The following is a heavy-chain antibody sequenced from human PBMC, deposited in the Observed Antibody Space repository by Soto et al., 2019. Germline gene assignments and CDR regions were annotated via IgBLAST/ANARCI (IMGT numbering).Heavy chain of an antibody. CDR2: ISWNSGSI. V-gene: IGHV3-9*01. Sequence: EVQLVESGGGLVQPGRSLRLSCAASGFTFDDYAMHWVRQAPGKGLEWVSGISWNSGSIGYADSVKGRFTISRDNAKNSLYLQMNSLRAEDTALYYCAKDYYYDSSGYYRRDAFDIWGQGTMVTVSS. J-gene: IGHJ3*02. CDR3: AKDYYYDSSGYYRRDAFDI. CDR1: GFTFDDYA. D-gene: IGHD3-22*01.